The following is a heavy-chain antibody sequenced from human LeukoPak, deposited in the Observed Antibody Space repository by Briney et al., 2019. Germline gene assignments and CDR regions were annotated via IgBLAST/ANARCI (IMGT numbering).Heavy chain of an antibody. CDR3: ARASSGWYGLFDY. J-gene: IGHJ4*02. V-gene: IGHV4-59*01. Sequence: PSETLFLTCTVSGDSLNSYYWSWIRQPPGKGLEWIGYIYSSGSTNYNPSLTSLKSRVTMSVDTSKKQFSLKLRSVTAADTAVCYCARASSGWYGLFDYWGRGTLVTVTS. CDR1: GDSLNSYY. CDR2: IYSSGST. D-gene: IGHD6-19*01.